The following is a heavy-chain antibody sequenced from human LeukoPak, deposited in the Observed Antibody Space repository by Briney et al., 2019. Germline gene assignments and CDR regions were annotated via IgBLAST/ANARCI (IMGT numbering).Heavy chain of an antibody. D-gene: IGHD6-13*01. V-gene: IGHV3-7*05. CDR2: IKQDGSEK. CDR3: ARDSTVAAGNYYHYGLDV. J-gene: IGHJ6*02. CDR1: GFTFSSYW. Sequence: GGSLRLSCAASGFTFSSYWMSWVRQAPGKGLEWVANIKQDGSEKYYVDSVKGRFTISRDNAKNSLYLQMNSLRAEDTAVYYCARDSTVAAGNYYHYGLDVWGQGTTVTVSS.